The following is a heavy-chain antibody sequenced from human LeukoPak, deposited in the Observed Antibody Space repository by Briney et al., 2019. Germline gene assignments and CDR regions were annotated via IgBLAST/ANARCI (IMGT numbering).Heavy chain of an antibody. Sequence: GGSLRLSCAASGFTFSDYYMSWIRQAPGKGLEWVSYISSSGSTIYYADSVKGRFTISRDNAKNSLYLQMNSLRAEDTAVYYCARDRGWDYDSSGAFDYWGQGTLVTVSS. V-gene: IGHV3-11*01. CDR1: GFTFSDYY. D-gene: IGHD3-22*01. CDR2: ISSSGSTI. CDR3: ARDRGWDYDSSGAFDY. J-gene: IGHJ4*02.